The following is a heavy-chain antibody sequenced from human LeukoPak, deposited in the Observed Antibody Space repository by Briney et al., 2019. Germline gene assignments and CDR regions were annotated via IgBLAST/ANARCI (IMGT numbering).Heavy chain of an antibody. D-gene: IGHD3-10*01. Sequence: SETLSLTCTVSGGSISSYYWSWIRQPPGKGLEWIGYIYYSGSNNYNPSLKSRVTISVDTSKNQFSLKLSSVTAADTAVYYCARDLVSGYYGSGSYSYYFDYWGQGTLVTVSS. CDR3: ARDLVSGYYGSGSYSYYFDY. J-gene: IGHJ4*02. CDR2: IYYSGSN. CDR1: GGSISSYY. V-gene: IGHV4-59*01.